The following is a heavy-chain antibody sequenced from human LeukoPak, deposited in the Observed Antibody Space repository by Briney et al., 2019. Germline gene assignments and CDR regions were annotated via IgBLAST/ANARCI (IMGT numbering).Heavy chain of an antibody. Sequence: PGGSLRLSCAASGFTFSSYSMNWVRQAPGKGLEWVSYISSSSSTIYYADSVKGRFTISRDNAKNSLYLQMNSLRAEDTAVYYCANIDSGGYGDYAWYFDLWGRGTLVTVSS. CDR1: GFTFSSYS. D-gene: IGHD4-17*01. CDR2: ISSSSSTI. CDR3: ANIDSGGYGDYAWYFDL. V-gene: IGHV3-48*01. J-gene: IGHJ2*01.